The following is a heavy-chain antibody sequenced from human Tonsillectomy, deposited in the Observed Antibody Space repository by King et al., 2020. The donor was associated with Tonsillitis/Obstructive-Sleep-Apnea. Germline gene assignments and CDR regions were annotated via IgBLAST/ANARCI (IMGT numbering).Heavy chain of an antibody. V-gene: IGHV4-34*01. D-gene: IGHD2-2*02. CDR3: ARGTCSSTSCYTMRYYFDY. Sequence: VQLPQWGAGLLKPSETLSLTCAVYGGSFSGYYWSWIRQPPGKGLEWIGEINHSGSTNYNPSLKSRVTISVDTSKNQFSLKLSSVTAADTAVYYCARGTCSSTSCYTMRYYFDYWGQGTLVTVSS. CDR1: GGSFSGYY. J-gene: IGHJ4*02. CDR2: INHSGST.